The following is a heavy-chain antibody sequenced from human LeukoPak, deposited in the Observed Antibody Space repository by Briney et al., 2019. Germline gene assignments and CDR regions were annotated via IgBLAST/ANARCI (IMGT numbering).Heavy chain of an antibody. CDR1: GFTVSSNY. CDR3: ASSGVLLWFGEYFDY. D-gene: IGHD3-10*01. V-gene: IGHV3-66*01. Sequence: PGGSLRLSCAASGFTVSSNYMSWVRQAPGKGLEWVSVIYSGGSTYYADSVKGRFTISRDNAKNSLYLQMNSLRAEDTAVYYCASSGVLLWFGEYFDYWGQGTLVTVSS. J-gene: IGHJ4*02. CDR2: IYSGGST.